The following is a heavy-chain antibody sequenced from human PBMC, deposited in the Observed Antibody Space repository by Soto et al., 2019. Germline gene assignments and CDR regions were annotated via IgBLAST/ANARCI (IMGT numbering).Heavy chain of an antibody. CDR2: INSDGSST. J-gene: IGHJ4*02. D-gene: IGHD1-1*01. CDR3: AREDSYNGDYFGY. Sequence: GGSLRLSCAASGFTFSTYWIHWVRQAPGKGLVWVSRINSDGSSTNYADSVKGRFTISRDNAKNTLFLQMNSLRAEDTAVYYCAREDSYNGDYFGYWGQGTLVTVSS. V-gene: IGHV3-74*01. CDR1: GFTFSTYW.